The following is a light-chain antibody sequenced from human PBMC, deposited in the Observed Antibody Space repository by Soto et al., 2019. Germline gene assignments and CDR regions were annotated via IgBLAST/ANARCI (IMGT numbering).Light chain of an antibody. J-gene: IGLJ2*01. CDR3: QTWGTSHVV. CDR2: LNSDGSH. V-gene: IGLV4-69*01. CDR1: SGHSSYA. Sequence: QSVLTQSPSASASLGAWVKLTCTLSSGHSSYAIAWHQQLPEKGPRYLMKLNSDGSHSKGDGIPDRFSGSSSGAERYLTISNLQSEDEADYYCQTWGTSHVVFGGGTKLTVL.